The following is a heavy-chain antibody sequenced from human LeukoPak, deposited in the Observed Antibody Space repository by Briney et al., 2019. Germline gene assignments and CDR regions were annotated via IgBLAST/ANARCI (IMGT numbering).Heavy chain of an antibody. D-gene: IGHD3-10*01. Sequence: GGSLRLSCAASGFTFRNGSMSWVRQAPGKRLEWLAFIYVSGTTFYSASVKGRFTISRDNAKNTVYLQMNNLRAEDTALYYCGRHAYGGSPPLSWGQGALVTVSS. J-gene: IGHJ4*02. CDR2: IYVSGTT. CDR3: GRHAYGGSPPLS. V-gene: IGHV3-66*04. CDR1: GFTFRNGS.